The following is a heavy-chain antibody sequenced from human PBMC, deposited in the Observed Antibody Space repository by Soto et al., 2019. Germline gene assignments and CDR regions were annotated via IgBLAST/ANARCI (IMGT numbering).Heavy chain of an antibody. CDR2: INPDTGGT. V-gene: IGHV1-2*04. Sequence: QVRLLQSGAEVKESGASVKVSCEASGYTFTAYYRHWVRQAPGQGLEWMGWINPDTGGTDYAQKFQGWVTMTRDTSITTAFMELASLKIDDTAVYYCARAIARDGSSWYRGGYDSWGQGTLVTVSS. D-gene: IGHD6-13*01. J-gene: IGHJ4*02. CDR1: GYTFTAYY. CDR3: ARAIARDGSSWYRGGYDS.